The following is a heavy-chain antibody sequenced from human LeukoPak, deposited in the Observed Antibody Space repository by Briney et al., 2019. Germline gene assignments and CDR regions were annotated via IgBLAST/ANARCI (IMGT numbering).Heavy chain of an antibody. Sequence: PSETLSLTCTVSGGSISIYYWSWIRQPPGRGLEWIGYIYYSGITDYSPSLKSRVTISIDTSKKQFSLKLSSVTAADTAVYYCARWEASRVAFDIWGQGTLVTVSS. D-gene: IGHD1-26*01. V-gene: IGHV4-59*01. CDR3: ARWEASRVAFDI. CDR2: IYYSGIT. CDR1: GGSISIYY. J-gene: IGHJ3*02.